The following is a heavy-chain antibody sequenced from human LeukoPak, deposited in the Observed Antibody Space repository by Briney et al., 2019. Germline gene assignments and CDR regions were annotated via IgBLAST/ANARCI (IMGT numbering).Heavy chain of an antibody. CDR1: GFTFSSYG. J-gene: IGHJ4*02. V-gene: IGHV3-30*18. Sequence: GGSLRLSCAASGFTFSSYGMHWVRQALGKGLEWVAVISYDGSNKYYADSVKGRFTISRDNSKSTLYLQMNSLRAEDTAVYYCAKDRLEQLAPDYWGQGTLVTVSS. CDR3: AKDRLEQLAPDY. CDR2: ISYDGSNK. D-gene: IGHD6-13*01.